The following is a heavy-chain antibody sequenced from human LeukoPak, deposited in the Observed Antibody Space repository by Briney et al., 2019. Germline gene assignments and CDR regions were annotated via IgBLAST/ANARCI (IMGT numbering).Heavy chain of an antibody. Sequence: SGGSLRLSCAASGFTFNNYDVNWVRQAPGQGLEWVSYISSTSSSTYYADSVKGRFTISRDYAKNSLYLQMNSLRAEDTAVFYCAKSFDNWGQGTLVTVSS. V-gene: IGHV3-48*04. CDR2: ISSTSSST. J-gene: IGHJ4*02. CDR1: GFTFNNYD. CDR3: AKSFDN.